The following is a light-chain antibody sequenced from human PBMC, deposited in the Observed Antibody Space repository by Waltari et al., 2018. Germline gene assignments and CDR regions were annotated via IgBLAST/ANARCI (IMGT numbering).Light chain of an antibody. Sequence: SYVLTQPPSVSVAPGKTAKITCGTNNIGAKGVHWYQHKPGQAPVLVIYDDRDRPSGIPGRFAGSSAGDTATLTISRFDAGDEADYYCQVWDSSSDHVIFGGGTKLTVL. V-gene: IGLV3-21*04. J-gene: IGLJ2*01. CDR3: QVWDSSSDHVI. CDR2: DDR. CDR1: NIGAKG.